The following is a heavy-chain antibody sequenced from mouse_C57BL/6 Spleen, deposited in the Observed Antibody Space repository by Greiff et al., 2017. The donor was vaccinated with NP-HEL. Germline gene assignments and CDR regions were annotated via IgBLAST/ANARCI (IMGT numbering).Heavy chain of an antibody. CDR2: ISSGSSTI. Sequence: EVKLMESGGGLVKPGGSLKLSCAASGFTFSDYGMHWVRQAPEKGLEWVAYISSGSSTIYYADTVKGRFTISRDNAKNTLFLQMTSLRSEDTAMYYCARDYDYLAWFAYWGQGTLVTVSA. D-gene: IGHD2-4*01. V-gene: IGHV5-17*01. CDR3: ARDYDYLAWFAY. J-gene: IGHJ3*01. CDR1: GFTFSDYG.